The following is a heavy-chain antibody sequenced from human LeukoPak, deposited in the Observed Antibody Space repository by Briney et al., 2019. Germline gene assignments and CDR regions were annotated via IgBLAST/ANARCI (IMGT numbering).Heavy chain of an antibody. CDR1: GYTFTGYY. J-gene: IGHJ4*02. V-gene: IGHV1-18*04. Sequence: AASVKVSCKASGYTFTGYYMHWVRQAPGQGLEWMGWISAYNGNTNYAEKLQGRVTMTTDTSTSTAYMELRSLRSDDTAVYYCGRDSTYSSGLIDYWGQGTLVTVSS. D-gene: IGHD6-19*01. CDR3: GRDSTYSSGLIDY. CDR2: ISAYNGNT.